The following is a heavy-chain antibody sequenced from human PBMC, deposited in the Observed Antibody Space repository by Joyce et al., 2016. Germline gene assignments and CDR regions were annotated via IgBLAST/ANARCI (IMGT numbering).Heavy chain of an antibody. Sequence: QVQLQESGPGLVKPSQTLSLTCTVSGGSIKSDLYFWNWIRQPAGKGLEWIGRIYHSGRGRTNYNPSLTSRVTISVDTSKNQFSLKLSSVTAADTAVYYCARKRGRGWFDSWGQGTLVTVSS. V-gene: IGHV4-61*02. J-gene: IGHJ5*01. CDR1: GGSIKSDLYF. CDR3: ARKRGRGWFDS. CDR2: IYHSGRGRT.